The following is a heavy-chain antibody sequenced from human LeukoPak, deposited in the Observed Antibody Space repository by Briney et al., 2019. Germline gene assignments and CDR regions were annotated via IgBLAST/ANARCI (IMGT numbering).Heavy chain of an antibody. Sequence: GASVKVSCKASGGTFISYTISWVRQAPGQGLEWMGRIIPILGIANYAQKFQGRVTITADKSTSTAYMELSSLGSEDTAVYYCARDPDCSSTSCYSFDPWGQGTLVTVSS. CDR1: GGTFISYT. CDR2: IIPILGIA. CDR3: ARDPDCSSTSCYSFDP. J-gene: IGHJ5*02. D-gene: IGHD2-2*01. V-gene: IGHV1-69*04.